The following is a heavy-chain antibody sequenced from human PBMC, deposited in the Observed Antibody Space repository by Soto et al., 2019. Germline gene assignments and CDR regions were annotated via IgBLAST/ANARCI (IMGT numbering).Heavy chain of an antibody. CDR1: RGSMTTGDW. J-gene: IGHJ4*02. CDR2: IYYGGTT. CDR3: AKNAVGGFDW. Sequence: QLQESGPGLVKPSGTLSLTCAVSRGSMTTGDWFSWVRQSPGKGLEWIGEIYYGGTTHYKPSLKSRVTISLDKSNNQFFLELSSSTAADTAVYYCAKNAVGGFDWWGQGTRVTVSS. V-gene: IGHV4-4*02. D-gene: IGHD1-26*01.